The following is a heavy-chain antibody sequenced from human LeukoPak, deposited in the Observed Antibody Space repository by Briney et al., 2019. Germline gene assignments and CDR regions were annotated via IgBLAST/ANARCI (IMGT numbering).Heavy chain of an antibody. V-gene: IGHV4-4*07. CDR1: GGSISSYY. J-gene: IGHJ4*02. Sequence: SETLSLTCTVSGGSISSYYWSWIRQPAGKGLEWIGRIYSTGSTNYNPSLKSRVTMSVDTSKNQFSLRLRSVTAADTAVYYCARRIASAGTAGFDFWGEGALVTVS. CDR3: ARRIASAGTAGFDF. CDR2: IYSTGST. D-gene: IGHD6-13*01.